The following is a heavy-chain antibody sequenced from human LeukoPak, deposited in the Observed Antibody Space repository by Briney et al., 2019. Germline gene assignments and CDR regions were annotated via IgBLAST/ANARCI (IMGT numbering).Heavy chain of an antibody. D-gene: IGHD3-10*01. J-gene: IGHJ3*02. CDR2: IYPGDSDY. CDR3: AKTLPQYYYGSGSYDAFDI. CDR1: GYSFTSYW. Sequence: GESLKISCKGSGYSFTSYWIGWVRQMPGKGLEWMGIIYPGDSDYRYSPSFQGQVTISADKSISTAYLQWSSLKASDTAMYYCAKTLPQYYYGSGSYDAFDIWGQGTMVTVSS. V-gene: IGHV5-51*01.